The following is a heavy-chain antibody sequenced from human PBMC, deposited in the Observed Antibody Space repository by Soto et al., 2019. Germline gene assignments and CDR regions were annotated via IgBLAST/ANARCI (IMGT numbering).Heavy chain of an antibody. CDR2: ISGSGGST. CDR1: GFTFSSYA. CDR3: ANPTYCGGDCYGGTRAPDDY. D-gene: IGHD2-21*01. Sequence: PGGSLRLSCAASGFTFSSYAMSWVRQAPGKGLEWVSAISGSGGSTYYADTVKGRFTISRDNSKNKLYLQMNSLRAEDTAVYYFANPTYCGGDCYGGTRAPDDYWGQGTLVTVSS. J-gene: IGHJ4*02. V-gene: IGHV3-23*01.